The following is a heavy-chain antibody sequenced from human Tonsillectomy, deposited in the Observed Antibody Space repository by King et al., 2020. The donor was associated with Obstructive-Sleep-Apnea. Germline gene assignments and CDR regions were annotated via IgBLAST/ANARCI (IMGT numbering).Heavy chain of an antibody. CDR3: ARWGPQYCIGGSCYSYFDY. CDR2: IYYTGST. D-gene: IGHD2-15*01. CDR1: DGSISSHY. V-gene: IGHV4-59*08. J-gene: IGHJ4*02. Sequence: VQLQESGPGLVKPSETLSLICTVSDGSISSHYWSWIRQPPGKGLEWIGYIYYTGSTSYNPSLKNRVAMSVDTSKNQFSLKLTSLTAADTAVYYCARWGPQYCIGGSCYSYFDYWGQGTLVTVSS.